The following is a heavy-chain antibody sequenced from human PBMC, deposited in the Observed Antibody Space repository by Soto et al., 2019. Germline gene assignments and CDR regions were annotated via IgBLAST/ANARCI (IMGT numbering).Heavy chain of an antibody. Sequence: EVQLVESGGGLVKPGGSLRLSCAASGFTFSSYSMNWVRQAPGKGLEWVSSISSSSSYIYYADSVKGRFTISRDNAKNSLYLQMNSLRAEVTAVYYCARGYGDSNYYYYYYMDVWGKGTTVTVSS. J-gene: IGHJ6*03. CDR2: ISSSSSYI. D-gene: IGHD4-17*01. CDR1: GFTFSSYS. V-gene: IGHV3-21*01. CDR3: ARGYGDSNYYYYYYMDV.